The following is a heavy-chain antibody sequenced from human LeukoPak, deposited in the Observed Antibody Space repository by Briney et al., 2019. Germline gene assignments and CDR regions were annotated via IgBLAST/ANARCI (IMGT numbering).Heavy chain of an antibody. CDR2: ISGSGGST. J-gene: IGHJ4*02. CDR1: GFTFSNYA. Sequence: GESLRLSCAASGFTFSNYAMSWVRQTPGKGLEWVSGISGSGGSTYYADSVKGRFTISRDNSKNTLYLQVNSLRAEDTALYYCAKATIAATVVTPLDYWGQGTQVTVSS. D-gene: IGHD4-23*01. V-gene: IGHV3-23*01. CDR3: AKATIAATVVTPLDY.